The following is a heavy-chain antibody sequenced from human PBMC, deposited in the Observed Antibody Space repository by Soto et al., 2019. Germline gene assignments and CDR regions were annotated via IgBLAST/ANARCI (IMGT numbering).Heavy chain of an antibody. CDR1: GFTFSSYA. D-gene: IGHD4-17*01. J-gene: IGHJ4*02. CDR3: ASTVTFHY. CDR2: ISYDGSNK. V-gene: IGHV3-30-3*01. Sequence: ESGGGVVQPGRSLRLSCAASGFTFSSYAMHWVRQAPGKGLEWVAVISYDGSNKYYADSVKGRFTISRDNSKNTLYLQMNSLRAEDTAVYYCASTVTFHYWGQGTLVTVSS.